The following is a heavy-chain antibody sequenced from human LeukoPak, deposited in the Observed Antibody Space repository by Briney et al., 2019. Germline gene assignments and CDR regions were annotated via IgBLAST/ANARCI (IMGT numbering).Heavy chain of an antibody. CDR1: GFTFSSYG. J-gene: IGHJ3*02. Sequence: GGPLRLSCAASGFTFSSYGMHWVRKAPGKGLEWVAFIRYDGSNKYYADSVKGRFTISRDNSKNTLYLQMNSLRAEDTAVYYCAKEGYGDYAAFDIWGQGTMVTVSS. V-gene: IGHV3-30*02. D-gene: IGHD4-17*01. CDR2: IRYDGSNK. CDR3: AKEGYGDYAAFDI.